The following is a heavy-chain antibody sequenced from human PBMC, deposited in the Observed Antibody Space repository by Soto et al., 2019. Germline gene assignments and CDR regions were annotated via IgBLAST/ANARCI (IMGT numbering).Heavy chain of an antibody. J-gene: IGHJ4*02. Sequence: ASVKVSCKASGGTFSSYTISWVRQAPGQGLEWMGILNPRDGATSYAQKFQGRVTMTRDTSTSTVYMEMSSLRSEDTAMYYCTRRGYCSGGSCPLGFDYWGQGALVTVSS. CDR1: GGTFSSYT. CDR2: LNPRDGAT. CDR3: TRRGYCSGGSCPLGFDY. V-gene: IGHV1-46*03. D-gene: IGHD2-15*01.